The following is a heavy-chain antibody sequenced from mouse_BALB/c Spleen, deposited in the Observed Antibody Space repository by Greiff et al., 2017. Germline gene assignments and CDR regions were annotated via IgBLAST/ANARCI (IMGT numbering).Heavy chain of an antibody. CDR3: ARGRQLGLRNYFDY. J-gene: IGHJ2*01. V-gene: IGHV5-9-4*01. CDR2: ISSGGSYT. Sequence: EVKVVESGGGLVKPGGSLKLSCAASGFTFSSYAMSWVRQSPEKRLEWVAEISSGGSYTYYPDTVTGRFTISRDNAKNTLYLEMSSLRSEDTAMYYCARGRQLGLRNYFDYWGQGTTLTVSS. CDR1: GFTFSSYA. D-gene: IGHD3-2*01.